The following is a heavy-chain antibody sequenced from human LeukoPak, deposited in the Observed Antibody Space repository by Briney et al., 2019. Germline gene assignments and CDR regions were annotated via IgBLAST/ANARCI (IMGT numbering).Heavy chain of an antibody. D-gene: IGHD6-19*01. V-gene: IGHV4-59*08. CDR1: GGSISSYY. J-gene: IGHJ4*02. CDR2: IYYSGST. CDR3: ARHYEETIAVAGTEFDY. Sequence: SETLSLTCTVSGGSISSYYWSWIRQPPGKGLEWIGYIYYSGSTNYNPPLKSRVTISVDTSKNQFSLKLSSVTAADTAVYYCARHYEETIAVAGTEFDYWGQGTLVTVSS.